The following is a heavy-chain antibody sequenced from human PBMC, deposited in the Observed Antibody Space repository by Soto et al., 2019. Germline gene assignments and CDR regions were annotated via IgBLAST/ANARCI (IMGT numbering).Heavy chain of an antibody. J-gene: IGHJ3*02. CDR2: IDPSDSYT. Sequence: GESLKISCKGSGYSFTSYWISWVRQMPGKGLEWMGRIDPSDSYTNYSPSFQGHVTISADKSISTAYLQWSSLKASDTAMYYCARPTYSSPDAFDIWGQGTMVPVSS. D-gene: IGHD6-13*01. CDR3: ARPTYSSPDAFDI. V-gene: IGHV5-10-1*01. CDR1: GYSFTSYW.